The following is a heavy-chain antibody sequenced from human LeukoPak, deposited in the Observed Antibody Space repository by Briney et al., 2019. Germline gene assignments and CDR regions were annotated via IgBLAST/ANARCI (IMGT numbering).Heavy chain of an antibody. J-gene: IGHJ4*02. V-gene: IGHV1-18*01. CDR2: ISAYNGNT. Sequence: ASVKVSCKASGYTFTSYGISWVRHAPGQGLEWMGWISAYNGNTNYAQKLQGRVTMTTDTSTSTAYMELRSLRSDDTAAYYCARDEGYYGAPLFDYWGQGTLVTVSS. D-gene: IGHD4/OR15-4a*01. CDR1: GYTFTSYG. CDR3: ARDEGYYGAPLFDY.